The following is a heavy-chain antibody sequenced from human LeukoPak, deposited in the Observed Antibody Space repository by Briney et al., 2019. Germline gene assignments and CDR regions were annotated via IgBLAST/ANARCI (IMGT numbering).Heavy chain of an antibody. V-gene: IGHV3-7*03. D-gene: IGHD3-22*01. Sequence: PGGSLRLSCAASGFTFSRYWMSWVRQAPRKGLEWVANIKQDGSETYYVDSMEGRVTISRDNAKNSLYLQMNSLRAEDTAVYYCARDKGDYDTSGSLFIFGGQGTLVTVSS. J-gene: IGHJ4*02. CDR3: ARDKGDYDTSGSLFIF. CDR1: GFTFSRYW. CDR2: IKQDGSET.